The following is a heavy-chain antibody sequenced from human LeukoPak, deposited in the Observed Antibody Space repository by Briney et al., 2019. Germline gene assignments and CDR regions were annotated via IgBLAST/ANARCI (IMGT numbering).Heavy chain of an antibody. J-gene: IGHJ4*02. D-gene: IGHD5-18*01. CDR1: GFTFSSYS. Sequence: GGSLRLSCAASGFTFSSYSMNWVRQAPGKGLEWVSTISGSGGSTYYADSVKGRFTISRDNSKNTLYLQMNSLRAEDTAVYYCAVEDSYRIQLWLVYWGQGTLVTVSS. CDR3: AVEDSYRIQLWLVY. V-gene: IGHV3-23*01. CDR2: ISGSGGST.